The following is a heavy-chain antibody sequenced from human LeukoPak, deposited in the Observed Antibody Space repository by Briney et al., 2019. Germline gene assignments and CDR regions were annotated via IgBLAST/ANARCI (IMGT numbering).Heavy chain of an antibody. Sequence: SETLSLTCTVSGGSISSYYWSWIRQPPGKGLEWIGYIYYSGSTNYNPSLKSRVTISVDTSKNQFSLKLGSVTAADTAVYYCARDLGYCSSTSCSSDAFDIWGQGTMVTVSS. D-gene: IGHD2-2*01. CDR1: GGSISSYY. J-gene: IGHJ3*02. CDR2: IYYSGST. CDR3: ARDLGYCSSTSCSSDAFDI. V-gene: IGHV4-59*01.